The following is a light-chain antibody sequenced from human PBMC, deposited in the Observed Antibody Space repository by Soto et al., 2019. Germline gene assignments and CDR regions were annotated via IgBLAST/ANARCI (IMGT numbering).Light chain of an antibody. Sequence: DIQMTQSRTSLSASVGDRVTITCQASQDITNYLNWYQQKPGNAPKLLIFDASNVETGVPSRFTGSGSGTDFTFTISSLQPEDIATYFCQQYEDLPLTFGGGTKVEIK. CDR2: DAS. CDR1: QDITNY. V-gene: IGKV1-33*01. J-gene: IGKJ4*01. CDR3: QQYEDLPLT.